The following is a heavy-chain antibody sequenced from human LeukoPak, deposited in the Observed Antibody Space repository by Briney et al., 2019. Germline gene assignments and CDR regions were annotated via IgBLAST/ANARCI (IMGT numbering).Heavy chain of an antibody. CDR1: GFTFSSYS. V-gene: IGHV3-21*01. CDR2: ISSSSSYI. D-gene: IGHD6-13*01. Sequence: GGSLRLSCAASGFTFSSYSMNWVRQAPGKGLEWVSSISSSSSYIYYADSVKGRFTISRDNAKNSLYLQMNSLRAEDTAVYYCARGIAAAGSRDYYYYYMDVWGEGTTVTVSS. CDR3: ARGIAAAGSRDYYYYYMDV. J-gene: IGHJ6*03.